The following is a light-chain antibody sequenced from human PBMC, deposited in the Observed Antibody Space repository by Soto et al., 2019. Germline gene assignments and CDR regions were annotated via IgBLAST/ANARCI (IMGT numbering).Light chain of an antibody. V-gene: IGKV1-5*01. CDR1: QSVSGW. CDR2: DAS. CDR3: QQYDSFPWT. Sequence: DIEMPPSPSTLSASIGDRVTITCRASQSVSGWVAWYQQKPGKAPKLLISDASKLESGVSSRFRGHVSGTEFALSISSLQPGDSATYYCQQYDSFPWTFGLGTKVEIK. J-gene: IGKJ1*01.